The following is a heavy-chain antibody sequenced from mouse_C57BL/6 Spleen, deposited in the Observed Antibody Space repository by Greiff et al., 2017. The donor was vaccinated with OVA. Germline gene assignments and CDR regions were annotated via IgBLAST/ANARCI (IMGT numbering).Heavy chain of an antibody. CDR2: ISSGSSTI. Sequence: EVKLVESGGGLVKPGGSLKLSCAASGFTFSDYGMHWVRQAPEKGLEWVAYISSGSSTIYYADTVKGRFTISRDNAKNTLFLQMTSLRSEDTAMYYCARHSSSYLDYWGKGTTLTVSS. CDR3: ARHSSSYLDY. D-gene: IGHD1-1*01. J-gene: IGHJ2*01. V-gene: IGHV5-17*01. CDR1: GFTFSDYG.